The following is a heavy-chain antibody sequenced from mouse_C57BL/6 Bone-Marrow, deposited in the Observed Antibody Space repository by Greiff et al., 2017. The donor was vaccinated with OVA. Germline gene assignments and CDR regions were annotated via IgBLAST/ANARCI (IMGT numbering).Heavy chain of an antibody. Sequence: EVQLVESGGDLVKPGGSLKLSCAASGFTFSSYGMSWVRQTPDKRLEWVATISSGGSYNYYPDSVKGRFTISRDNAKNTLYLQMSSLKSEDTAMYYCARGSHWGQGTTLTVSS. J-gene: IGHJ2*01. CDR1: GFTFSSYG. D-gene: IGHD1-1*01. CDR3: ARGSH. V-gene: IGHV5-6*01. CDR2: ISSGGSYN.